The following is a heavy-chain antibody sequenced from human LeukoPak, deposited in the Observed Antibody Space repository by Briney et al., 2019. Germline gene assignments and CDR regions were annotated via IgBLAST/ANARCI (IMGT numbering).Heavy chain of an antibody. CDR3: TTVVPAATYYYGMDV. CDR2: IKSKTDGETT. D-gene: IGHD2-2*01. J-gene: IGHJ6*02. V-gene: IGHV3-15*01. Sequence: PGGSLRLSCAASGFTFSNAWMSWVRQAPGKGLEWVGRIKSKTDGETTDYAAPVKGRFTISRDDSKNTLYLQMNSLKTEDTAVYYSTTVVPAATYYYGMDVWGQGTTVTVSS. CDR1: GFTFSNAW.